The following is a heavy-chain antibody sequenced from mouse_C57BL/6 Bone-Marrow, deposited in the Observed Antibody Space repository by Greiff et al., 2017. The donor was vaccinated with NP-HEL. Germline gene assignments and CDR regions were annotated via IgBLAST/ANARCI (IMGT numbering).Heavy chain of an antibody. Sequence: EVKLMESGPELVKPGDSVKISCKASGYSFTGYFMNWVMQSHGKSLEWIGRINPYNGDTFYNQKFKGKATLTVDKSSSTAHMELRSLTSEDSAVYYCASCDYTWFAYWGQGTLVTVSA. CDR2: INPYNGDT. CDR3: ASCDYTWFAY. CDR1: GYSFTGYF. D-gene: IGHD2-4*01. V-gene: IGHV1-20*01. J-gene: IGHJ3*01.